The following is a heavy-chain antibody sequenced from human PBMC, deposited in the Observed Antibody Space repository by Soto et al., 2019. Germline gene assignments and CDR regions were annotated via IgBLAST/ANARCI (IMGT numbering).Heavy chain of an antibody. Sequence: PSETLSLTSTVSENSISSNSYYWGWIRQAPGKVLEWIGTMHSSGTTSYNPSRQCRVTSTIDTSKNQLSLALSSVTAADTAIYYCARVLGERRETWFVGFDYWGQGSQVTVSS. J-gene: IGHJ4*02. CDR3: ARVLGERRETWFVGFDY. CDR1: ENSISSNSYY. D-gene: IGHD3-16*01. V-gene: IGHV4-39*01. CDR2: MHSSGTT.